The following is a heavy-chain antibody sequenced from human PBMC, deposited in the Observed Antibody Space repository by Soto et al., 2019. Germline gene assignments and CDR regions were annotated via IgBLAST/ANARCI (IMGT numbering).Heavy chain of an antibody. V-gene: IGHV4-61*01. J-gene: IGHJ4*02. CDR2: IYYSGST. Sequence: QVQLQESGPGLVKPSETLSLTCTVSGGSVSSGSYYWSWIRQPPGKGLEWIGYIYYSGSTNYNPSLKRRVTISVDTSKNQFSLKLSSVTAADTAVYYCAREGSPHPNWGQGTLVTVSS. CDR1: GGSVSSGSYY. CDR3: AREGSPHPN.